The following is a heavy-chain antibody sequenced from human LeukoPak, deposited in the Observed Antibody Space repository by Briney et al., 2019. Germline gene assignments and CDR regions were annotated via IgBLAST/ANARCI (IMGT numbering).Heavy chain of an antibody. D-gene: IGHD5-12*01. CDR2: IIPIFGTA. J-gene: IGHJ3*02. Sequence: ASVKVSCKASGGTFSSYAISWVRQAPGQGLEWMGGIIPIFGTANYAQKFQGRVTITTDESTSTAYMELSSLRSEDTAVYYCAREVATTRGAFDIWGQGTMVTVSS. V-gene: IGHV1-69*05. CDR3: AREVATTRGAFDI. CDR1: GGTFSSYA.